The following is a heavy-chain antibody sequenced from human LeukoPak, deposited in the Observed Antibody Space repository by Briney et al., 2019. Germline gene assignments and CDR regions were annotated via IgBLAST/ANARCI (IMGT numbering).Heavy chain of an antibody. D-gene: IGHD3-22*01. V-gene: IGHV1-2*06. CDR3: ARERLTLYYYDSSGYPDDY. Sequence: ASVKVSCKASGYTFTGYYMHWVRQAPGQGLEWMGRINPNSGGTNYAQKFQGRVTMTRDTSISTAYMELSRLRSDDTAVYYCARERLTLYYYDSSGYPDDYWGKGTLVTVSS. CDR2: INPNSGGT. J-gene: IGHJ4*02. CDR1: GYTFTGYY.